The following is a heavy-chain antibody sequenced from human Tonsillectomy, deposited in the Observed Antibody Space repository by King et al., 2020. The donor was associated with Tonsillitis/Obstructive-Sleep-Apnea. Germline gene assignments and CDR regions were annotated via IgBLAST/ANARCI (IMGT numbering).Heavy chain of an antibody. V-gene: IGHV4-39*01. CDR3: ARRYDSWSGYRRY. Sequence: QLQESGPGLVKPSETLSLTCTVSGASISSIGYYWGWIRQPPGKGLEWIGSIYYSGSTYYNPSLKSRVTISVDTSKNQFSLKLSSVTAADTAVYYCARRYDSWSGYRRYWGEGTMVTVS. CDR2: IYYSGST. D-gene: IGHD3-3*01. CDR1: GASISSIGYY. J-gene: IGHJ4*02.